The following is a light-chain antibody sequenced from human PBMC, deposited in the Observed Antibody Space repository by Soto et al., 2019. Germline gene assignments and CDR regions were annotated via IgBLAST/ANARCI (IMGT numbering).Light chain of an antibody. CDR2: WAS. CDR3: QQYYTTLALT. V-gene: IGKV4-1*01. CDR1: QSVLYSSNNKNY. Sequence: IVMTQSPDSLAVSLGERATINCKSSQSVLYSSNNKNYLAWYQHKPGQPPKLLIYWASTRQSGVPDRFSGSGSGTDFTLTISNLQAEDVAVYYCQQYYTTLALTFGGGTKVEI. J-gene: IGKJ4*01.